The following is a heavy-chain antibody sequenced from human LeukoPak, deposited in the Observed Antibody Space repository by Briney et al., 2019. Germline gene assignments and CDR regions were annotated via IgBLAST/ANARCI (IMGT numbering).Heavy chain of an antibody. CDR2: IYYSGST. Sequence: SETLSLTCTVSGGPISSYYWSWIRQPPGRGLEWIGYIYYSGSTNYNPSLKSRVTMSVDTSKNQFSLKLSSVTAADTAVYYCARGLAQYYYYYMDVWGKGTTVTVSS. CDR3: ARGLAQYYYYYMDV. V-gene: IGHV4-59*01. CDR1: GGPISSYY. J-gene: IGHJ6*03.